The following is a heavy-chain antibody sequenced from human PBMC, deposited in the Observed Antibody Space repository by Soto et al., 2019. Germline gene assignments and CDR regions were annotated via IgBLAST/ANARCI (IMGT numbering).Heavy chain of an antibody. J-gene: IGHJ6*03. CDR1: GGSISSSSYY. V-gene: IGHV4-39*01. CDR3: ASNLSDDYFYCYYMDV. CDR2: IDYSGST. Sequence: QLQLQESGPGLVKPSETLSLTCTVSGGSISSSSYYCGWIRQPPGKGLEWIGSIDYSGSTYYNPSLKSRVTISVDTSKTQYSLKLRSVTAADTAVYYCASNLSDDYFYCYYMDVWCKGTTVTVSS.